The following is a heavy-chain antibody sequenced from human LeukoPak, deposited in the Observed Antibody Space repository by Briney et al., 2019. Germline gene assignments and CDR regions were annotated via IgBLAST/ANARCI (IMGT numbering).Heavy chain of an antibody. V-gene: IGHV3-23*01. J-gene: IGHJ6*03. CDR1: GITFSSHA. CDR2: ISGSGGHT. Sequence: GGSLRRSCAASGITFSSHAMSWVRQAPGKGLEWVSLISGSGGHTYYGDSVKGRFTISRDNSTNRLYLQMNSLRPEDTAVYYCAKGGAATMRDGYNYYYYMEVWGRGTTVSVSS. CDR3: AKGGAATMRDGYNYYYYMEV. D-gene: IGHD5-24*01.